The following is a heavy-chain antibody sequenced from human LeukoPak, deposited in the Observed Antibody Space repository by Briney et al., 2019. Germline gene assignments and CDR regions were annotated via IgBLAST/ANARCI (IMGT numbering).Heavy chain of an antibody. CDR2: VYETGSP. D-gene: IGHD3-22*01. CDR3: AREDSSGYGYGMDV. Sequence: PSETLSLTCTVSGGSISSYYWSWIRQPPGKGLEWIASVYETGSPYYNPSLMSRVTVSVDTSNNQFSLKMTSLTAADTAVYYCAREDSSGYGYGMDVWGQGTTIIVSS. V-gene: IGHV4-59*12. J-gene: IGHJ6*02. CDR1: GGSISSYY.